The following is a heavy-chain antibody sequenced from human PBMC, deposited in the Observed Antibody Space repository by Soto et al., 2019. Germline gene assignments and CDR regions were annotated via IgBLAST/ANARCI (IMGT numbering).Heavy chain of an antibody. J-gene: IGHJ4*02. D-gene: IGHD2-2*01. CDR3: ARAFGSTMPSLF. CDR1: GGYISSYY. Sequence: QVQLQESGPGLVKPSETLSLTCTVSGGYISSYYWTWIRQPPGKGLEWIGYIYYSGSTNYNPSLKSRVTMAIDTSKNPFSLKLRSVTAADTAVYYCARAFGSTMPSLFWGQGTLVTVSS. CDR2: IYYSGST. V-gene: IGHV4-59*01.